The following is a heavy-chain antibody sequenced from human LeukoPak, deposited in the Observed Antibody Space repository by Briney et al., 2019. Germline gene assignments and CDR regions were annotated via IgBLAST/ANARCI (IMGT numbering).Heavy chain of an antibody. Sequence: PGGSLRLSCAASGFSVSNNYMSWVRQAPGKGLEGVSIIYSGGTIYYADSVKGRFTISRHNSENTLYLQMSSLRAEDTAVYYCARGGSSWFTYWGQGTLVTVSS. D-gene: IGHD6-13*01. V-gene: IGHV3-53*04. J-gene: IGHJ4*02. CDR1: GFSVSNNY. CDR3: ARGGSSWFTY. CDR2: IYSGGTI.